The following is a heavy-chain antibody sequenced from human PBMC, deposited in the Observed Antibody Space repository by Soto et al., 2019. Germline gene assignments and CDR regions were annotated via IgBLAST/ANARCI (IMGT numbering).Heavy chain of an antibody. J-gene: IGHJ4*02. CDR3: AKDRRAGGNYGLYSDF. CDR1: GFTFSSYG. Sequence: EVQLLESGGGLVQPGGSLRLSCAASGFTFSSYGMTWVRQAPGKGLEWVSFSSATGAGTYYADSVKGRFTLSRDNSKNTLYLQMTSLRAAATAVYYCAKDRRAGGNYGLYSDFWGQGALVIVSS. V-gene: IGHV3-23*01. CDR2: SSATGAGT. D-gene: IGHD1-7*01.